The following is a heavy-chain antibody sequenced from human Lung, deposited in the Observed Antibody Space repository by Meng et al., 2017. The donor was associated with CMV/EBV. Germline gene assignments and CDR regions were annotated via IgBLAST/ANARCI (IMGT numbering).Heavy chain of an antibody. V-gene: IGHV4-4*02. J-gene: IGHJ1*01. CDR1: GDSITNHNW. CDR3: LRRSGGSV. Sequence: VQFREPGPCLVTPAPTLSLTFAVSGDSITNHNWWAGVRQPPGKGLEWIGEIPHRGSSAYNPSLKSRVSMSIDKSKNQFSLKLTSVTAADTAVYHCLRRSGGSVWGQGTLVTVSS. CDR2: IPHRGSS. D-gene: IGHD3-10*01.